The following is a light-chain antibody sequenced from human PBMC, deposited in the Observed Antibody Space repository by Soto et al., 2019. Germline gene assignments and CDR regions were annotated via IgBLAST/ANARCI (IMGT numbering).Light chain of an antibody. CDR1: SGHSNYA. CDR2: LNSDGSH. V-gene: IGLV4-69*01. CDR3: QTWGTGINWV. Sequence: QLVLTQSPSASASLGASVKFTCTLSSGHSNYAIAWHQQQPEKGPRYLMKLNSDGSHSKGDGIPDRFSCSSSGAERYLTISSLQSEDEAEYYCQTWGTGINWVFGGGTKVTVL. J-gene: IGLJ3*02.